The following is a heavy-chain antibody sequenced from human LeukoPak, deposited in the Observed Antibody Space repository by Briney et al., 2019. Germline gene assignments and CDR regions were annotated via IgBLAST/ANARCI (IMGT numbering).Heavy chain of an antibody. CDR3: AADYYDSALDY. CDR2: IYYSGST. D-gene: IGHD3-10*01. CDR1: GGSISSYY. V-gene: IGHV4-59*01. Sequence: PSETLSLTCTVSGGSISSYYWSWIRQPPGKGLEWIGYIYYSGSTNYNPSLKSRVTISVDTSKNQFSLKLSSVTAADTAVYYCAADYYDSALDYWGQGTLVTVSS. J-gene: IGHJ4*02.